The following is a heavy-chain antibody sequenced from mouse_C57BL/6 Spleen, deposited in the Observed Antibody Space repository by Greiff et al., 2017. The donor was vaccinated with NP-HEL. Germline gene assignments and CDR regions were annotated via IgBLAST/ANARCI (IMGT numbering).Heavy chain of an antibody. Sequence: EVKVVESGGGLVKPGGSLKLSCAASGFTFSDYGMHWVRQAPEKGLEWVAYISSGSSTIYYADTVKGRFTISRDNAKNTLFLQMTSLRSEDTAMYYCARRVYYSNYGDYAMDYWGQGTSVTVSS. CDR2: ISSGSSTI. V-gene: IGHV5-17*01. CDR1: GFTFSDYG. D-gene: IGHD2-5*01. J-gene: IGHJ4*01. CDR3: ARRVYYSNYGDYAMDY.